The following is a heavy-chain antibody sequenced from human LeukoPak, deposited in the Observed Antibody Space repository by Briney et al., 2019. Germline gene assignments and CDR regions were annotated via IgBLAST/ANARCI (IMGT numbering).Heavy chain of an antibody. D-gene: IGHD6-13*01. V-gene: IGHV3-7*01. CDR2: INQDGSEK. Sequence: PGGSLRLSCAASGFTFSTYWMTWVRQAPGKGLEWVANINQDGSEKYYVDSVRGRFTISRDNAKNALYLQMDSLRAEDTAVYYCANWIIAAAGTEFDYWGQGTLVTVSS. CDR1: GFTFSTYW. J-gene: IGHJ4*02. CDR3: ANWIIAAAGTEFDY.